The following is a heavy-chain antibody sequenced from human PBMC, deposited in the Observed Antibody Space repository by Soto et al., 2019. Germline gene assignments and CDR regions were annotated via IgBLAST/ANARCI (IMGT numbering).Heavy chain of an antibody. CDR3: ARGAYYYDSSGYPEFDY. J-gene: IGHJ4*02. Sequence: SETLSLTCTVSGGSISSGGYYWSWIRQHPGKGLEWIGYIYYSGSTYYNPSLKGRVTIAVDTSKNQFSLKLSSVTAADTAVYYCARGAYYYDSSGYPEFDYWGQGTLVTVSS. CDR1: GGSISSGGYY. V-gene: IGHV4-31*03. D-gene: IGHD3-22*01. CDR2: IYYSGST.